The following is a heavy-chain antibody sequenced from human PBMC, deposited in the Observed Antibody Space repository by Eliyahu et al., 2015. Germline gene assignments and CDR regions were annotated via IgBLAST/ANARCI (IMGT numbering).Heavy chain of an antibody. CDR2: IKSKNDGETT. J-gene: IGHJ4*02. CDR1: XXNIXYAW. Sequence: EVQLVXSGGGLVKSGGSLXLXCEVSXXNIXYAWMTWVRQAPGKGLEWVGRIKSKNDGETTDYAAPVKGRFTFSRDDSKNTVYLQMNSLKSEDTAVYYCTTEKWCSSTTCPSAYDNWGQGTLVTVSS. V-gene: IGHV3-15*01. D-gene: IGHD2-2*01. CDR3: TTEKWCSSTTCPSAYDN.